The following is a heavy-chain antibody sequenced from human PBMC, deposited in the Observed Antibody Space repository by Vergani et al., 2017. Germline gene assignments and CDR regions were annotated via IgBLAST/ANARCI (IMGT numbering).Heavy chain of an antibody. J-gene: IGHJ3*02. V-gene: IGHV4-34*01. D-gene: IGHD3-22*01. Sequence: QVQPQQWGAGLLKPSETLSLTCAVYGGSFSGYYWSWIRQPPGKGLEWIGEINHSGSTNYNPSLKSRVTISVDTSKNQFSLKLSSVTAADTAVYYCARVGGYTKTTGNFAFDIWGQGTMVTVSS. CDR2: INHSGST. CDR1: GGSFSGYY. CDR3: ARVGGYTKTTGNFAFDI.